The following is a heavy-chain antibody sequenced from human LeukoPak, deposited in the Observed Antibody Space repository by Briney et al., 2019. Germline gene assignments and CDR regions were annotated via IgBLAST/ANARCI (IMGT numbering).Heavy chain of an antibody. D-gene: IGHD5-12*01. CDR1: GGTFSSYA. J-gene: IGHJ4*02. CDR3: ARSGRGYSGYDSNFDY. Sequence: SEKVSCKASGGTFSSYAISWVRQAPGQGLEWMGRIIPILGIANYAQKFQGRVTITADKSTSTAYMELSSLRSEDTAVYYCARSGRGYSGYDSNFDYWGQGTLVTVSS. CDR2: IIPILGIA. V-gene: IGHV1-69*04.